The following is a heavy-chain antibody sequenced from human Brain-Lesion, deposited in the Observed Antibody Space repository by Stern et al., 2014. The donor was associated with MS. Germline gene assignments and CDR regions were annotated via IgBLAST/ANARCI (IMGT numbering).Heavy chain of an antibody. Sequence: MQLVQSGAEVKKPGESLKISCKGSGYRFTSNWIGWVRQMPGKGLEWMGIIWPGDSDTRNSPSFQGQVTISADKSISTAYLQWSSLQASDTAMYYCARRGDSSSSGFDYWGQGTLVIVSS. V-gene: IGHV5-51*01. D-gene: IGHD6-6*01. J-gene: IGHJ4*02. CDR3: ARRGDSSSSGFDY. CDR2: IWPGDSDT. CDR1: GYRFTSNW.